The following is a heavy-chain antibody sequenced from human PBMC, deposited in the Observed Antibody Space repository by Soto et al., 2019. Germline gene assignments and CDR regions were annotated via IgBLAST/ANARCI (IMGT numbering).Heavy chain of an antibody. CDR1: GFTFSIYA. V-gene: IGHV3-30-3*01. Sequence: QVQLVESGGGVVQPGRSLRLSCAASGFTFSIYAMHWVRQAPGKGLEWVAVISYDGSNKYYADSVKGRFTISRDNSKNTVYLQMNSLRAEDSAVYYCARDYSDGWFDPWGQGTLVTVSS. CDR2: ISYDGSNK. J-gene: IGHJ5*02. D-gene: IGHD2-21*01. CDR3: ARDYSDGWFDP.